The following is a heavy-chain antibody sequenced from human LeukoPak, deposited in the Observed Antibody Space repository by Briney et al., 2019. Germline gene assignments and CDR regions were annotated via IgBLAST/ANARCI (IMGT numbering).Heavy chain of an antibody. V-gene: IGHV1-2*02. J-gene: IGHJ3*02. CDR2: INPNSGGT. CDR1: GYTFTGYY. CDR3: ARDGLMIVVVDYAFDI. D-gene: IGHD3-22*01. Sequence: ASVKVSCKASGYTFTGYYMHWVRKAPGQGLEWMGWINPNSGGTNYAQKFQGRVTMTRDTSISTAYMELSRLRSDDTAVYYCARDGLMIVVVDYAFDIWGQGTMVTVSS.